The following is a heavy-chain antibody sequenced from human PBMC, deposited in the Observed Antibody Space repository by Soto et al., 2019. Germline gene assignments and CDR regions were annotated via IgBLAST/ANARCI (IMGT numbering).Heavy chain of an antibody. CDR1: GGSISTYY. J-gene: IGHJ5*01. CDR2: IYYTGST. CDR3: ARSSYYDMWRGDSENWFDS. Sequence: SETLSLTCTVSGGSISTYYWSWIRQPPGKGLEWIGYIYYTGSTDYNPSLKSRVTISVDMSKNQFSLRPSSVTAADTAVYYCARSSYYDMWRGDSENWFDSWGQGTLVTVSS. V-gene: IGHV4-59*01. D-gene: IGHD3-9*01.